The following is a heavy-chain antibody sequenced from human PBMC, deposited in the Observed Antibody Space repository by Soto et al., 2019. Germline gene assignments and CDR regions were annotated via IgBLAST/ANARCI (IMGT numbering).Heavy chain of an antibody. D-gene: IGHD3-3*01. V-gene: IGHV5-10-1*01. Sequence: PGESLKISCKGSGYSFTKFWINWVRQMPGKGLEWIGRIDPSDSWTNYRPSFQGHVTISLDKSISTAYLQWSSLKASDTAMYFCARAILQNLYYYYAMDVWGQGTTVTVSS. CDR2: IDPSDSWT. CDR3: ARAILQNLYYYYAMDV. J-gene: IGHJ6*02. CDR1: GYSFTKFW.